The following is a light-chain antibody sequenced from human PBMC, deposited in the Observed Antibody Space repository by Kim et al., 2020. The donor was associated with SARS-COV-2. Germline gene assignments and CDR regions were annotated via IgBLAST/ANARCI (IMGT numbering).Light chain of an antibody. CDR2: NDS. CDR3: QAWDNNNGV. V-gene: IGLV3-1*01. Sequence: VSPGQKASITCSGERLGDKYAAWYQQKPGPSPVLVIYNDSRRPSGNPERFSGSNSGNTATLTISGTQAIDEADYYCQAWDNNNGVFGGGTQLTVL. J-gene: IGLJ3*02. CDR1: RLGDKY.